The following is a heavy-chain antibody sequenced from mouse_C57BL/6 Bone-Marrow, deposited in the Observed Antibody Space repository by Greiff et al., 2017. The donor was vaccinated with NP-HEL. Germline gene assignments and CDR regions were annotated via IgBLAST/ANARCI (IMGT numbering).Heavy chain of an antibody. J-gene: IGHJ3*01. CDR2: IRLKSDNYAT. V-gene: IGHV6-3*01. D-gene: IGHD4-1*01. CDR3: IQQTPGTDFAY. CDR1: GFTFSNYW. Sequence: EVKVEESGGGLVQPGGSMKLSCVASGFTFSNYWMNWVRQSPEKGLEWVAQIRLKSDNYATHYAESVKGRFTISRDDSKSSVYLQMNNLRAEDTGIYYCIQQTPGTDFAYWGQGTLVTVSA.